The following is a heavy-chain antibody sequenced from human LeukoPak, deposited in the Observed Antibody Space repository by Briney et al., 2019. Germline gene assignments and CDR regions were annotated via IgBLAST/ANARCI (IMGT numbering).Heavy chain of an antibody. Sequence: ASVKVSCKASGYTFTGYYMHWVRQAPGQGLEWMGWINPNSGGTNYAQKFRGRVTMTRDTSISTAYMELSRLRSDDTAVYYCARFAVVVPAAIDYWGQEPWSPSPQ. V-gene: IGHV1-2*02. D-gene: IGHD2-2*01. CDR1: GYTFTGYY. CDR3: ARFAVVVPAAIDY. CDR2: INPNSGGT. J-gene: IGHJ4*01.